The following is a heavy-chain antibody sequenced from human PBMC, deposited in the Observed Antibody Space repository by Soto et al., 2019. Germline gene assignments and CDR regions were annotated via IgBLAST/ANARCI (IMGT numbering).Heavy chain of an antibody. J-gene: IGHJ4*02. CDR3: VRATTEATSSPSVDY. V-gene: IGHV3-72*01. CDR1: GFTFSDHY. D-gene: IGHD1-1*01. CDR2: STDQAHSFNT. Sequence: EVQLVESGGGLVQPGGSLRLSCAVSGFTFSDHYMDWVRQAPGKGLEWVGRSTDQAHSFNTVYATSVKGRFTISRDDSKKSLYLQMNILKIEDTAVYYCVRATTEATSSPSVDYWGQGTLATVSS.